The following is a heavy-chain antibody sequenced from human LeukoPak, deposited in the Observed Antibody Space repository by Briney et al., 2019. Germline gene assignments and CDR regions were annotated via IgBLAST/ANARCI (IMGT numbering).Heavy chain of an antibody. Sequence: GGSLRLSCVASGFTFSSYWMRWVRQAPGKGLECVADIKQDGSEKYYVDSVKGRFTISRDNAKNLLYLQMHSLRGEDTAVYYCARGKSGSYGTKGYWGQGTLVTVSS. D-gene: IGHD1-26*01. CDR3: ARGKSGSYGTKGY. CDR1: GFTFSSYW. CDR2: IKQDGSEK. J-gene: IGHJ4*02. V-gene: IGHV3-7*01.